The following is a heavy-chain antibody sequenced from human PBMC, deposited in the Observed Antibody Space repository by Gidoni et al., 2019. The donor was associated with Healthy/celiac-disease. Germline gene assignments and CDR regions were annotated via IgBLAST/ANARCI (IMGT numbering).Heavy chain of an antibody. J-gene: IGHJ2*01. CDR3: ARVHYYDSSGYSDWYFDL. CDR2: ISSSSSYI. D-gene: IGHD3-22*01. V-gene: IGHV3-21*01. CDR1: GFTFSSYS. Sequence: EVQLVESGGGLVKPGGSLRLSCAASGFTFSSYSMNWVRQAPGKGLGWVSSISSSSSYIYYADSVKGRFTISRDNAKNSLYLKMNSRRAEDTAVYYCARVHYYDSSGYSDWYFDLWGRGTLVTVSS.